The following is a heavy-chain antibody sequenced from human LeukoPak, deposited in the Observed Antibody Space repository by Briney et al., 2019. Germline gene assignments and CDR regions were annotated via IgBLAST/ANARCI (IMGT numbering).Heavy chain of an antibody. CDR2: ISSSGSTI. Sequence: GGSLRLSCAASGFTFSSYEMNWVRQAPGKGLEWVSYISSSGSTIYYADSVKGRFTISRDNAKNSLYLQMNSLRAEDTAVYYCARDRIVVVAATHRNYYYYMDVWGKGTTVTVSS. D-gene: IGHD2-15*01. J-gene: IGHJ6*03. CDR3: ARDRIVVVAATHRNYYYYMDV. V-gene: IGHV3-48*03. CDR1: GFTFSSYE.